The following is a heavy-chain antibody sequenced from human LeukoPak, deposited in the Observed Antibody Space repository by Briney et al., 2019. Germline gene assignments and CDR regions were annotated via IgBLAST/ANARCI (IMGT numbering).Heavy chain of an antibody. J-gene: IGHJ4*02. CDR2: IWYDGSNK. V-gene: IGHV3-33*01. D-gene: IGHD3-10*01. CDR1: GFTFSSYG. CDR3: ARELYGSGSYYDY. Sequence: GRSLRLSCAASGFTFSSYGMHWVRQAPGKGLEWVAVIWYDGSNKYYADSVKGRFTISRDNSKNTLYLQMNSLRAEDTAVYYCARELYGSGSYYDYWGQGTLVTVS.